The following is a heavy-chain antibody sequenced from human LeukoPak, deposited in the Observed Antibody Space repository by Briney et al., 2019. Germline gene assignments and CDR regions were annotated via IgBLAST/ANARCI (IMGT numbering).Heavy chain of an antibody. D-gene: IGHD3-22*01. J-gene: IGHJ5*02. V-gene: IGHV4-34*01. CDR2: INHSGST. CDR3: ARKSEGGYTLREYNWFDP. CDR1: GGSFSGYY. Sequence: KPSETLSLTCAVYGGSFSGYYWSWIRQPPGKGLEWIGEINHSGSTNYNPSLKSRVTISVDTSKNQFSLKLSSVTAAETAVYYCARKSEGGYTLREYNWFDPWGQGTLVTVSS.